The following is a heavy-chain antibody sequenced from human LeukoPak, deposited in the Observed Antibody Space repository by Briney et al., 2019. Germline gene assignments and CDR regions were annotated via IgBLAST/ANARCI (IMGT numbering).Heavy chain of an antibody. D-gene: IGHD2-2*01. CDR1: GFTFSSYA. Sequence: PGGSLRLSCAASGFTFSSYAMSWVRQAPGKGLEWVGRIKSKTDGGTTDYAAPVKDRFTISRDDSKNTLYLQMNSLKAEDTAVYYCTTEAVVVGYYYYYMDVWGKGTTVTVSS. CDR3: TTEAVVVGYYYYYMDV. CDR2: IKSKTDGGTT. V-gene: IGHV3-15*01. J-gene: IGHJ6*03.